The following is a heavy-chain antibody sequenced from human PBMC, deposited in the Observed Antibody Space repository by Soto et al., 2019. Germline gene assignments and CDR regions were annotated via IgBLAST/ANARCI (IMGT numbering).Heavy chain of an antibody. J-gene: IGHJ6*02. CDR1: RFTFKNYA. D-gene: IGHD4-4*01. CDR3: AREDDYTYRYFTYGLDV. Sequence: GGSLRLSCAASRFTFKNYALHWVRQAPGKGLEWVAVISFDGEKTYYADSVRGRFTISRDNFKNTLSLQMNNLRIEDAGVYFCAREDDYTYRYFTYGLDVWGQGTTVTVSS. V-gene: IGHV3-30*03. CDR2: ISFDGEKT.